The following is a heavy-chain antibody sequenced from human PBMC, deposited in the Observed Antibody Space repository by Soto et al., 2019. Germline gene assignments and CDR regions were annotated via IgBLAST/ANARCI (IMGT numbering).Heavy chain of an antibody. J-gene: IGHJ4*02. D-gene: IGHD3-22*01. CDR2: LYYTGST. Sequence: SETLSLTCTVPGGSINSGDYYWSWIRQPPGKGLEWIGNLYYTGSTYYNPSLKSRVTISVDTSKKQFSLMVTSVTAADTAVYYCARYRYSDSLKEYYFDYWGQGTLVTVPS. CDR1: GGSINSGDYY. CDR3: ARYRYSDSLKEYYFDY. V-gene: IGHV4-30-4*01.